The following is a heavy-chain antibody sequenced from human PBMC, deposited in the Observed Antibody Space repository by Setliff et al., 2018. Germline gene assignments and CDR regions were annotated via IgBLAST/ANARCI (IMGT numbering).Heavy chain of an antibody. Sequence: SSETLSLTCTVSFDSMTNYYWTWVRLPPGKGLEWVGNIHHSASTNYNPSLQSRLSLSVDTSKKQFFLKLNSVNAADAAGYYCARDFPGTVTPADYWGQGTRVAVSS. CDR1: FDSMTNYY. CDR2: IHHSAST. J-gene: IGHJ4*02. D-gene: IGHD4-17*01. V-gene: IGHV4-59*01. CDR3: ARDFPGTVTPADY.